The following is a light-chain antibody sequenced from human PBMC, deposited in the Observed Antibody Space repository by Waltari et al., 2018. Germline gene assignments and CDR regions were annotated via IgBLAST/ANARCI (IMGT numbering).Light chain of an antibody. CDR1: QGLSID. CDR3: QKYDSAPQT. Sequence: DIQMTQSPSSLSASVGDRVTITCRASQGLSIDLAWYQQKPGKAPKLLISGASTLQFGVPSRFSGSGSGTDFTLTISGLQPDDFATYYCQKYDSAPQTFGQGTKVEIK. CDR2: GAS. V-gene: IGKV1-27*01. J-gene: IGKJ1*01.